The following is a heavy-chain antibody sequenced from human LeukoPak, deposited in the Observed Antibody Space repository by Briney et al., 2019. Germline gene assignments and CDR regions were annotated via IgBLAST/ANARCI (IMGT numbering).Heavy chain of an antibody. Sequence: SETLSLTCAVYGGSFSGYYWSWIRQPPGKGLEWIGEINHSRSTNYNPSLKSRVTISVDTSKNQFSLKLSSVTAADTAVYYCARVRRAMIVVVTSDYYFDYWGQGTLVTVSS. J-gene: IGHJ4*02. D-gene: IGHD3-22*01. V-gene: IGHV4-34*01. CDR2: INHSRST. CDR3: ARVRRAMIVVVTSDYYFDY. CDR1: GGSFSGYY.